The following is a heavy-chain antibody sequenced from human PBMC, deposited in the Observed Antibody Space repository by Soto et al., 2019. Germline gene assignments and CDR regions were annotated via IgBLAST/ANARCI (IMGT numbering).Heavy chain of an antibody. J-gene: IGHJ4*02. D-gene: IGHD3-3*01. V-gene: IGHV1-8*01. Sequence: GASVKVSCKASGYTFTSYDINWVRQATGQGLEWMGWMNPNSGNTGYAQKFQGRVTMTRNTSISTAYMELSSLRSEDTAVYYCARGTAYYDFWSGFEGFDYWGQGTLVTVS. CDR2: MNPNSGNT. CDR1: GYTFTSYD. CDR3: ARGTAYYDFWSGFEGFDY.